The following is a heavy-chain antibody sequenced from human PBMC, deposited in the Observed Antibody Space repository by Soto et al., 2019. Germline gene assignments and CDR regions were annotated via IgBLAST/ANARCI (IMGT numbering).Heavy chain of an antibody. CDR2: IFQSGST. J-gene: IGHJ4*02. Sequence: QLRLQESGSGVVSPSETLSLTCTVSGDSINSDLYSWNWIRQPPGKGLEWIGYIFQSGSTYYNPSLRSRVTISLDRPNNQFSLNLSSVTAADTAVYYCARGVESWQTGPGWDYWGQGSRITVSS. V-gene: IGHV4-30-2*01. CDR3: ARGVESWQTGPGWDY. D-gene: IGHD7-27*01. CDR1: GDSINSDLYS.